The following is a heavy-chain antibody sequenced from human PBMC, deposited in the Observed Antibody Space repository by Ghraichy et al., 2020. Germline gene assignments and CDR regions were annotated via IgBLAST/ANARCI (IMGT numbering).Heavy chain of an antibody. CDR2: IKVDGSEK. V-gene: IGHV3-7*03. CDR1: GFTFSSHW. D-gene: IGHD7-27*01. CDR3: ARDLNWGSMDY. Sequence: GGTLRFSCAASGFTFSSHWMSWVRQAPGKGLEWVANIKVDGSEKYYVDSVKGRSTISRDNAKNSLYLQMESLRAEDTALYYCARDLNWGSMDYWGQGTLVTVSS. J-gene: IGHJ4*02.